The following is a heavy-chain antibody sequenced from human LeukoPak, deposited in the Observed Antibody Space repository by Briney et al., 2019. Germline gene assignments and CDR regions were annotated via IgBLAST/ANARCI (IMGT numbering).Heavy chain of an antibody. CDR2: IYTSGST. D-gene: IGHD3-10*01. J-gene: IGHJ6*03. Sequence: SETLSLTCTVSGGSLSSYYWSWMRQPAGKGLEWIGRIYTSGSTKYNPSLKSRVTMSVDTSKNQFYLKLSSVTAADTAVYYCARDLTERITMVRGVDYYYYYMDVWGKGTTVTVSS. V-gene: IGHV4-4*07. CDR3: ARDLTERITMVRGVDYYYYYMDV. CDR1: GGSLSSYY.